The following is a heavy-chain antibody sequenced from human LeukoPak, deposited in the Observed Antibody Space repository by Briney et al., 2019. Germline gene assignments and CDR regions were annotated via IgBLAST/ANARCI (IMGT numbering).Heavy chain of an antibody. CDR3: GKDPEADIVVVPAS. J-gene: IGHJ5*02. D-gene: IGHD2-2*01. CDR2: VSSDESNK. V-gene: IGHV3-30*18. Sequence: GRSLRLSCAASGFTFSSSGMHWVRQAPGKGLEWVALVSSDESNKYYTVSVKGRFTVSRDNSKNTLYLQMNNLRPEDTAVYYCGKDPEADIVVVPASWGQGTLVTVSS. CDR1: GFTFSSSG.